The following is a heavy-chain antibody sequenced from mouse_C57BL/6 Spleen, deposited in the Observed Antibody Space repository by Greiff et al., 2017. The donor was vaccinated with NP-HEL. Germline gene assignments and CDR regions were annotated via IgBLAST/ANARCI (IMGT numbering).Heavy chain of an antibody. CDR3: ATSPIDMDY. CDR2: IDPSDSYT. CDR1: GYTFTSYW. D-gene: IGHD6-5*01. V-gene: IGHV1-69*01. Sequence: QVQLQQPGAELVMPGASVKLSCKASGYTFTSYWMHWVKQRPGQGLEWIGEIDPSDSYTNYNQKFKGKSTLTVDKSSSTAYMQLSSLTSEDSAVYYCATSPIDMDYWGQGTSVTVSS. J-gene: IGHJ4*01.